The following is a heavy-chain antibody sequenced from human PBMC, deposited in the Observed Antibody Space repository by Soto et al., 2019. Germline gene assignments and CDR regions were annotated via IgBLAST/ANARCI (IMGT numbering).Heavy chain of an antibody. CDR1: GFTFRSYA. V-gene: IGHV3-23*01. CDR3: ARDMARVVPAATTYYYYYGMDV. Sequence: GGSLRLSCAASGFTFRSYAMNWVRQAPGKGPEWVSGISGSGDRAYHANSVKGRFTISRDNSKNTLYLQMNSLRAEDTAVYYCARDMARVVPAATTYYYYYGMDVWGQGTTVTVSS. CDR2: ISGSGDRA. D-gene: IGHD2-2*01. J-gene: IGHJ6*02.